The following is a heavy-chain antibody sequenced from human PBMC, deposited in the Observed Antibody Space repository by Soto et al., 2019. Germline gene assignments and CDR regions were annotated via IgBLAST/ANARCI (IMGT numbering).Heavy chain of an antibody. J-gene: IGHJ6*02. CDR1: GGSISSGDYY. D-gene: IGHD3-10*01. Sequence: PSETLSLTCTVSGGSISSGDYYWSWIRQPPGKGLEWIGYIYYSGSTYYNPSLKSRVTISVDTSKNQFSLKLSSVTAADTAVYYCARDQLITMVRGAAPYYYYCGMDVWGQGTTVTVSS. V-gene: IGHV4-30-4*01. CDR2: IYYSGST. CDR3: ARDQLITMVRGAAPYYYYCGMDV.